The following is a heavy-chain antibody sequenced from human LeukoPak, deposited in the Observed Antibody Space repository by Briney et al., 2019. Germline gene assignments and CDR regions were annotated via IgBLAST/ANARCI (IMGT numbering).Heavy chain of an antibody. D-gene: IGHD3-10*01. CDR3: ARHHYGSGDY. J-gene: IGHJ4*02. CDR2: IYYSGST. V-gene: IGHV4-39*07. CDR1: GGSISSSSYY. Sequence: SETLSLTCTVSGGSISSSSYYWGWIRQPPGKGLEWIGSIYYSGSTYYNPSLKSRVTISVDTSKNQFSLKLSSVTAADTAVYYCARHHYGSGDYWGQGTLVTVSS.